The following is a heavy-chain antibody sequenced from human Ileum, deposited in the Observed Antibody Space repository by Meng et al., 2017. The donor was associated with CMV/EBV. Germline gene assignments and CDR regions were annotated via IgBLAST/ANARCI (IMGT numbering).Heavy chain of an antibody. J-gene: IGHJ4*02. CDR3: VRQVVAASFDY. V-gene: IGHV4-30-4*08. CDR1: GGSITSGNYY. CDR2: IYYSGSP. D-gene: IGHD2-15*01. Sequence: QLQRSGPGLVKPSQTLSLTCTVSGGSITSGNYYWSWIRQPPGRGLEWIGYIYYSGSPYYKPSLKSRVTISLDTSKNQFSLNLRSVTATDSAVYYCVRQVVAASFDYWGQGALVTVSS.